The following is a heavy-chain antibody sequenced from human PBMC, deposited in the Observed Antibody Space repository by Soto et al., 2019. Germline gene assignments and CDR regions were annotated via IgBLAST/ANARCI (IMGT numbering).Heavy chain of an antibody. V-gene: IGHV4-31*03. Sequence: QEQLQESGPGLVKPSQTLSLTCTVSGGSISSGGYYWSWIRQHPGKGLEWIGHIYYTGSTYYNPALKSRVTISLDTSKNQFSLKLSSVTAADTAMYYCARGLGRGFGELLSVNFDYGGQGTLVTFSS. J-gene: IGHJ4*02. CDR3: ARGLGRGFGELLSVNFDY. D-gene: IGHD3-10*01. CDR1: GGSISSGGYY. CDR2: IYYTGST.